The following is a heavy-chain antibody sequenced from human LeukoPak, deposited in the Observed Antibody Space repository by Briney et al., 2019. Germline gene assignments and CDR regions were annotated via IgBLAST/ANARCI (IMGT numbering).Heavy chain of an antibody. J-gene: IGHJ3*02. CDR1: GYSISSGYY. CDR3: ARAGYSLDAFDI. Sequence: SETLSLTCTVSGYSISSGYYWGWIRQPPGKGLEWIGSIYHSGSTYYNPSLKSRVTISVDTSKNQFSLKLSSVTAADTAVYYCARAGYSLDAFDIWGQGTMVTVSS. CDR2: IYHSGST. D-gene: IGHD5-18*01. V-gene: IGHV4-38-2*02.